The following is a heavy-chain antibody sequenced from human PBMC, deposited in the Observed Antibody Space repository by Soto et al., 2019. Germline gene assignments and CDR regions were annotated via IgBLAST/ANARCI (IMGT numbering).Heavy chain of an antibody. D-gene: IGHD6-19*01. Sequence: PGGSLRLSCAASGFTFSSYAMHWVRQAPGKGLEWVAVISYDGSSKYYADSVKGRFTISRDNSKNTLYLQMNSLRAEDTAVYYCARSHSSGWTYYFDYWGQGTLVTVSS. CDR1: GFTFSSYA. CDR3: ARSHSSGWTYYFDY. CDR2: ISYDGSSK. V-gene: IGHV3-30-3*01. J-gene: IGHJ4*02.